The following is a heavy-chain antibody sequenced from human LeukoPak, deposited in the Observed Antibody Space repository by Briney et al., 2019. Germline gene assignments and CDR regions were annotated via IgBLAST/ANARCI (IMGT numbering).Heavy chain of an antibody. Sequence: SETLSLTCTVSGGSISSYYWSWIRQPPGKGLEWIGYIYYSGSTNYNPSLKSRVTISVDTSKNQFSLKLSSVTAADTAVYYCARGHGYGDSRKYYYYMDVWGKGTTVTVSS. CDR2: IYYSGST. CDR3: ARGHGYGDSRKYYYYMDV. V-gene: IGHV4-59*01. D-gene: IGHD4-17*01. J-gene: IGHJ6*03. CDR1: GGSISSYY.